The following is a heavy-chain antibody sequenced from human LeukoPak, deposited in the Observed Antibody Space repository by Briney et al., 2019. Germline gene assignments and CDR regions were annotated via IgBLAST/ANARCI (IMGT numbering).Heavy chain of an antibody. V-gene: IGHV3-21*01. CDR2: ISSSSSYI. CDR1: GFTFSGYS. D-gene: IGHD5-12*01. J-gene: IGHJ5*02. Sequence: GGSLRLSCAASGFTFSGYSMNWVRQAPGKGLEWVSSISSSSSYIYYADSVKGRFTISRDNAKNSLYLQMNSLRAEDTAVYYCAREVATILRFDPWGQGTLVTVSS. CDR3: AREVATILRFDP.